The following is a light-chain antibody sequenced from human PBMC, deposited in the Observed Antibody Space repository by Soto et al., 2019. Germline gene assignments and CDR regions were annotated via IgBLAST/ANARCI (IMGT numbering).Light chain of an antibody. CDR3: QQYGTSPYT. CDR2: AAA. CDR1: QSVDSNY. J-gene: IGKJ2*01. V-gene: IGKV3-20*01. Sequence: EIVLTQSPGTLSLSPGERATLSCRASQSVDSNYLGWYQKKPAQAPRLLIYAAASRATGVPDRFSGSGSGTDFTLTISRLEPEDFAVYYCQQYGTSPYTFXQGTKVDIK.